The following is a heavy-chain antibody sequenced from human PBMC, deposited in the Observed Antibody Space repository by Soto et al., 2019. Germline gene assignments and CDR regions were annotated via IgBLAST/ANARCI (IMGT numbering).Heavy chain of an antibody. J-gene: IGHJ6*03. CDR1: GFTVSSNY. Sequence: EVQLVESGGGLVQPGGSLRLSCAASGFTVSSNYMSWVRQAPGKGLEWVSVIYSGGSTYYADSVKGRFTISRDNSKNTGYLQMNSLRAEDTAVYYCASRYCSGGSCYYYYMDVWGKGTTVTVSS. CDR2: IYSGGST. D-gene: IGHD2-15*01. V-gene: IGHV3-66*01. CDR3: ASRYCSGGSCYYYYMDV.